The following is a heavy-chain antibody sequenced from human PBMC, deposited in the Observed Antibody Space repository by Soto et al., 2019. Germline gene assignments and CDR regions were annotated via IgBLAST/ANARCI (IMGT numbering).Heavy chain of an antibody. V-gene: IGHV1-8*01. Sequence: ASVKVSFKASGYTFTSYDINWVRQATGQGLEWMGWMNPTSGNTGYAQKFQGRVTMTRNTSISTAYMELSSLRSEDTAVYYCARERNLNWFDPWGQGTLVTVSS. CDR2: MNPTSGNT. CDR1: GYTFTSYD. CDR3: ARERNLNWFDP. J-gene: IGHJ5*02.